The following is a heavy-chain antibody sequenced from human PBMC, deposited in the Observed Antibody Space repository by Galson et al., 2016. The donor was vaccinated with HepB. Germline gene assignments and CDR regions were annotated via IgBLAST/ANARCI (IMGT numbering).Heavy chain of an antibody. J-gene: IGHJ4*02. Sequence: SLRLSCAASGFTFSTYGMHWVRQAPGKGLEWVAVISYDGSKKYYADSVKGRFTISRDSSKNTVYLQMNSLRDEDTAAYYCAKGSPDGCLDYWGQVTLVTVSS. V-gene: IGHV3-30*18. D-gene: IGHD5-24*01. CDR3: AKGSPDGCLDY. CDR1: GFTFSTYG. CDR2: ISYDGSKK.